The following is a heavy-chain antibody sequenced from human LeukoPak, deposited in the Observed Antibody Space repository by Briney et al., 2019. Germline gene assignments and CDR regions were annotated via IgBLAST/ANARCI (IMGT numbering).Heavy chain of an antibody. J-gene: IGHJ4*02. D-gene: IGHD3-3*01. V-gene: IGHV3-11*01. CDR3: ARHDFWSGYYQYYFDY. CDR2: ISSSGSTI. CDR1: GFTFSDYY. Sequence: GGSLRLACAASGFTFSDYYMSWLRQAPGKGVGGVSYISSSGSTIYYADSVKGRFTISRDNAKNSLYLQMNSLRAEDTAVYYCARHDFWSGYYQYYFDYWGQGTLVTVSS.